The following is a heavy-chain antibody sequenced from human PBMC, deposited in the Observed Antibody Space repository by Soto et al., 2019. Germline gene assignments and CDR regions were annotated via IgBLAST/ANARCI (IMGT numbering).Heavy chain of an antibody. Sequence: QVQLQESGPGLVKPSGTLSLTCVVSGGSISSDNWWSWVRQPTGKGLEWIGEIYHSGSTNYNPSLKSRVPMAVDRSKDQFSLKLRSVTAADTAVYYCARNRQYYYDSSGYTFDYWGQGALVTVSS. J-gene: IGHJ4*02. CDR1: GGSISSDNW. CDR3: ARNRQYYYDSSGYTFDY. CDR2: IYHSGST. V-gene: IGHV4-4*02. D-gene: IGHD3-22*01.